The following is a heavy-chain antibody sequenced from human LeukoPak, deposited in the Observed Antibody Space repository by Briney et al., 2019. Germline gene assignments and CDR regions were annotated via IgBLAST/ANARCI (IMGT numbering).Heavy chain of an antibody. CDR3: ARGIVSGWYSDNWFGP. CDR2: MNPNSGNT. D-gene: IGHD6-19*01. J-gene: IGHJ5*02. CDR1: GYTFTGYY. Sequence: GASVEVSCKASGYTFTGYYMHWVRQAPGQGLEWMGWMNPNSGNTGYAQKFQGRVTMTRNTSISTAYMELSSLRSEDTAVYYCARGIVSGWYSDNWFGPWGQGTLVTVSS. V-gene: IGHV1-8*02.